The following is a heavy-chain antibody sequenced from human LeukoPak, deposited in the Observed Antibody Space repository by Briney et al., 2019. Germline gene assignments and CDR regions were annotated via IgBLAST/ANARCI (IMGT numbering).Heavy chain of an antibody. CDR2: LRGNGDT. D-gene: IGHD3-16*01. V-gene: IGHV3-23*01. CDR1: GFTFSSYA. J-gene: IGHJ4*02. Sequence: GGSLRLSCAASGFTFSSYAMSWVREAPARGLKWVSSLRGNGDTFYADSVKGRFTLSRDESRNTVYLHLNNLRVEDTAIYYCAKASWVSSADAVLWGQGTVVTVSS. CDR3: AKASWVSSADAVL.